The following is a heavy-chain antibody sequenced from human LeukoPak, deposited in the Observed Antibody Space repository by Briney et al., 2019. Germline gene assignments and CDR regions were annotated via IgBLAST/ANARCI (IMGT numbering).Heavy chain of an antibody. D-gene: IGHD5-24*01. V-gene: IGHV4-59*08. CDR3: ARCRDGYVLDY. CDR1: GGSISNYY. CDR2: VYNSGST. J-gene: IGHJ4*02. Sequence: SETLSLTCSVSGGSISNYYWSWIRQPPGKGLEWIGYVYNSGSTHYNPSLKSRVTISVDTSKNQFSLKLSSVTAADTAVYYCARCRDGYVLDYWGQGTLVTVSS.